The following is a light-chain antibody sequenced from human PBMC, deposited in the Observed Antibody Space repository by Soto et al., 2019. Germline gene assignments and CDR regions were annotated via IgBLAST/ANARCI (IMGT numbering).Light chain of an antibody. V-gene: IGLV2-14*01. Sequence: QSALTQPASVSWSPGQSITISCTGTSSDVGGYNYVSWYQQHPGKAAKLMIYDVSNRPSGVSNRFSGSKSGNTASLTISGLQAEDEADYYCSSYTSSSTLLYVFGTGTKVTVL. CDR2: DVS. CDR3: SSYTSSSTLLYV. J-gene: IGLJ1*01. CDR1: SSDVGGYNY.